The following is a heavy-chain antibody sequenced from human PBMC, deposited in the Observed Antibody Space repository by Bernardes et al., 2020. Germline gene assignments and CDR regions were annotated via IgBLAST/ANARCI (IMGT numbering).Heavy chain of an antibody. CDR1: GYSFNTYW. J-gene: IGHJ4*02. Sequence: GESRKISCKGSGYSFNTYWIGWVRQMPGKGLEWMGIIHPGDSDIKYSPSFQGQVSISADNSISTAFLQWTSLKASDSAMYYCARLGYSGGYNMFGGCVHWGQGSLLTVSS. CDR3: ARLGYSGGYNMFGGCVH. D-gene: IGHD1-26*01. CDR2: IHPGDSDI. V-gene: IGHV5-51*01.